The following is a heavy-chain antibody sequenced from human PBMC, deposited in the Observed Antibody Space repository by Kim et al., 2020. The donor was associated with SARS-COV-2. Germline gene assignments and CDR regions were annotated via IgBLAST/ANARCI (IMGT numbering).Heavy chain of an antibody. J-gene: IGHJ4*02. CDR3: AREDFYGSGPLDY. Sequence: YADQVRAALTVSRDKAKTSLYLQMNSLRADDTAVYYCAREDFYGSGPLDYWGQGTLVTVSS. D-gene: IGHD3-10*01. V-gene: IGHV3-21*01.